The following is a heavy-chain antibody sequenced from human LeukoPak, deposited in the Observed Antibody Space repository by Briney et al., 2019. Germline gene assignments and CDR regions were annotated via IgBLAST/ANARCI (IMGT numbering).Heavy chain of an antibody. J-gene: IGHJ4*02. CDR1: GGSISSSSYY. D-gene: IGHD2-2*01. Sequence: SETLSLTCTVSGGSISSSSYYWGWIRQPPGKGLEWIGSISYSGSTYYNPSLKSRVTISVDTSNNHFSLKLTSVTAADTAVYFCARHGRSSISGKRSFDYWGQGTLVTVSS. CDR3: ARHGRSSISGKRSFDY. CDR2: ISYSGST. V-gene: IGHV4-39*01.